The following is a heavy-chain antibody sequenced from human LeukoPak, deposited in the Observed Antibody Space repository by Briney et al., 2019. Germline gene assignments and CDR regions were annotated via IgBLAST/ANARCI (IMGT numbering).Heavy chain of an antibody. V-gene: IGHV3-11*01. CDR2: ISNSGGTI. J-gene: IGHJ5*02. Sequence: GGSLRLSCAASGFTFRDFYMSWIRQAPGKGPEWLSYISNSGGTIYYADSVKGRFTISRDNTKNSVYLQMNSLRVEDTAVYYCARGSYDFWSGYPQFFDPWGQGTMVIVSS. CDR3: ARGSYDFWSGYPQFFDP. CDR1: GFTFRDFY. D-gene: IGHD3-3*01.